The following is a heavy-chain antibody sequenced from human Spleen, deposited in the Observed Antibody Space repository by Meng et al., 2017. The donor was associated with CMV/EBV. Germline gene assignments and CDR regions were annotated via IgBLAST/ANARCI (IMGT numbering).Heavy chain of an antibody. CDR3: ANHKAFDM. V-gene: IGHV3-30*02. Sequence: GESLKISCAASGFTFGSYGMHWVRQAPGKGLEWVAFIHFDGSSKYYADSVKGRFTISRDNSKNTLYLQMNSLRAEDTAVYYCANHKAFDMWGQGTMVTVSS. CDR2: IHFDGSSK. CDR1: GFTFGSYG. J-gene: IGHJ3*02.